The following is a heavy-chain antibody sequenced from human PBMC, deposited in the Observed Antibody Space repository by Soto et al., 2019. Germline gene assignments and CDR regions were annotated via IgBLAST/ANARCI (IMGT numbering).Heavy chain of an antibody. Sequence: ASVKLSCKASGYTFTSYAMHWVRQAPGQRLEWMGWINAGNGNTKYSQKFQGRVTITRDTSASTAYMELSSLRSEDTAVYYCARPRNRYCSGGSCYSNWYFDLWGRGTLVTVSS. CDR1: GYTFTSYA. J-gene: IGHJ2*01. D-gene: IGHD2-15*01. V-gene: IGHV1-3*01. CDR2: INAGNGNT. CDR3: ARPRNRYCSGGSCYSNWYFDL.